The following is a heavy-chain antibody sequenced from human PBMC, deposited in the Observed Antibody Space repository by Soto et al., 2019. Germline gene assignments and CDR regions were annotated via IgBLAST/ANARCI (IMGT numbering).Heavy chain of an antibody. CDR2: INAGNGNT. D-gene: IGHD3-16*01. CDR3: ANALGLYYFDY. V-gene: IGHV1-3*01. J-gene: IGHJ4*02. CDR1: GYTFTSYA. Sequence: ASVKVSCKASGYTFTSYAMHWVRQAPGQRLEWMGWINAGNGNTKYSQKFQGRVTITRDTSSSTAYMELSSLRSEDTAVYYCANALGLYYFDYWGQGTLVTVSS.